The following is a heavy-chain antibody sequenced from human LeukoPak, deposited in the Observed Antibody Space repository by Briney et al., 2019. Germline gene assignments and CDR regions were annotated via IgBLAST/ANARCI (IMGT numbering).Heavy chain of an antibody. D-gene: IGHD3-10*01. Sequence: GGSLRLSCAASGFTFSSFAMSWVRQAPGRGLEWVSSFGNDGLTYYADSVKGRFIISRDNSKNTSFLQMNSLRVEDTAVYYCARDYGRSRDYGMDVWGPGTTVTASS. V-gene: IGHV3-23*01. CDR3: ARDYGRSRDYGMDV. CDR2: FGNDGLT. J-gene: IGHJ6*02. CDR1: GFTFSSFA.